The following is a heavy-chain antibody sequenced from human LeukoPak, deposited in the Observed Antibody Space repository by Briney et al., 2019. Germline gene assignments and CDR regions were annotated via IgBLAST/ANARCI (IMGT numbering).Heavy chain of an antibody. D-gene: IGHD3-10*02. J-gene: IGHJ6*03. CDR1: GGAISSYY. V-gene: IGHV4-59*01. CDR2: IYYSGST. Sequence: SETLSLTCTVSGGAISSYYWSWIRQPPGKGLEWIGYIYYSGSTNYNPSLKSRVTISVDTSKNQFSLKLSSVTPADTAVYYCARVMLDYYYYMDVCGKGTTVTVSS. CDR3: ARVMLDYYYYMDV.